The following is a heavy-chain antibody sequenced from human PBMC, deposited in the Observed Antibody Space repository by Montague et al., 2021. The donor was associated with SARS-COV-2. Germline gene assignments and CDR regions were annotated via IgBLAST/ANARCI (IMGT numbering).Heavy chain of an antibody. J-gene: IGHJ6*02. CDR3: ARDNEHYYSPNYYYRMDV. D-gene: IGHD3-22*01. CDR2: VYYSGST. Sequence: SETLSLTCTVSGGSISTYYWSWIRQPPGKGLEWIGYVYYSGSTNYNPSLKSRVTISVDMSKNQFSLKLSSVTAADTAVYYCARDNEHYYSPNYYYRMDVWGQGTTVTDSS. CDR1: GGSISTYY. V-gene: IGHV4-59*01.